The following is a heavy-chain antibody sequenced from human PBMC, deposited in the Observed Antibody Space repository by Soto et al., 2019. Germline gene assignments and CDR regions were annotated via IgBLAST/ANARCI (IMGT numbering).Heavy chain of an antibody. CDR2: IYYSGST. V-gene: IGHV4-59*08. D-gene: IGHD2-2*01. J-gene: IGHJ2*01. Sequence: QVQLQESGPGLVKPSETLSLTCTVSGGSISSYYWSWIRQPPGKGLEWIGYIYYSGSTNYNPSLNSRVTISVDTSKNQFSLKLSSVTAADTAVYYCARLKPAAMRGWYFDLWGRGTLVTVSS. CDR3: ARLKPAAMRGWYFDL. CDR1: GGSISSYY.